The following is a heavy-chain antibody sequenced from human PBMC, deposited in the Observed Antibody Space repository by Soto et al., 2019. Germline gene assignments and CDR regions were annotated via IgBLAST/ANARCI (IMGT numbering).Heavy chain of an antibody. V-gene: IGHV3-23*01. CDR1: GFAFSAYA. CDR3: AKVTKRAAAGRYEYYKYGMDV. J-gene: IGHJ6*02. Sequence: GGSLRLSCAASGFAFSAYAMTWVRQSPGKGLEWVSVISGSGGSSYYAASVKGRFTISRDNSKNTLFLQMNGLRAEDTAVYYCAKVTKRAAAGRYEYYKYGMDVWGQGTTVTVSS. CDR2: ISGSGGSS. D-gene: IGHD6-13*01.